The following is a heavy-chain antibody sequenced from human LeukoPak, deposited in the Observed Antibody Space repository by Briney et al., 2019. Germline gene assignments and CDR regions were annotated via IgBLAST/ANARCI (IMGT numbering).Heavy chain of an antibody. CDR3: ATGGSACCDY. CDR2: IDPEDGET. Sequence: GASVKVSCKASGYTFTDYYMHWVQQAPGEGLEWMGRIDPEDGETIYAERFQGRVTITADTSTDTTYMDLSSLRSEDTAVYYCATGGSACCDYWGQGTLVTVSP. D-gene: IGHD2-15*01. J-gene: IGHJ4*02. V-gene: IGHV1-69-2*01. CDR1: GYTFTDYY.